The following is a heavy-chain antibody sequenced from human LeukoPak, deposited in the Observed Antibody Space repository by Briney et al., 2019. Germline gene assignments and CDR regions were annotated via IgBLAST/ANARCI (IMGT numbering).Heavy chain of an antibody. Sequence: AGGSLRLSCAASGFTFSIYWMHWVRQAPGKGLVWVSRINSDGSSTTYADSVKGRFTISRDNAKNTLYLQINSLRAEDTAVYFCARDPHDYGGPADAFDIWGQGTMITVSS. V-gene: IGHV3-74*01. CDR1: GFTFSIYW. D-gene: IGHD4-23*01. CDR3: ARDPHDYGGPADAFDI. CDR2: INSDGSST. J-gene: IGHJ3*02.